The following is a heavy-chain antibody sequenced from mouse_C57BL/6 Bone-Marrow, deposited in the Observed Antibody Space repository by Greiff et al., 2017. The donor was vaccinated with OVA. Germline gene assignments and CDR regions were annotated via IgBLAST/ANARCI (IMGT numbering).Heavy chain of an antibody. Sequence: ESGAELVKPGASVKISCKASGYAFSSYWMNWVKQRPGKGLEWIGQIYPGDGDTNYNGKFKGKATLTADKSSSTAYMQLSSLTSEDSAVYFCARGANWDAFDYWGQGTTLTVSS. CDR2: IYPGDGDT. D-gene: IGHD4-1*01. CDR1: GYAFSSYW. CDR3: ARGANWDAFDY. V-gene: IGHV1-80*01. J-gene: IGHJ2*01.